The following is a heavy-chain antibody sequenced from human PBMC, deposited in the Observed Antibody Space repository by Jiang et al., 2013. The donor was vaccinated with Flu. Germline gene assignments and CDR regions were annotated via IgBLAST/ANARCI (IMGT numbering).Heavy chain of an antibody. Sequence: VKPTQTLTLTCTFSGFSLSTSGMSVTWIRQPPGKALEWLARIEWDDDKYYSTSLKTRLTISKDASKNQVVLTMTNMDPDDTATYYCARLKYGGDSDWSLDAWGRGTLVTVSS. J-gene: IGHJ2*01. D-gene: IGHD4-23*01. CDR2: IEWDDDK. V-gene: IGHV2-70*11. CDR3: ARLKYGGDSDWSLDA. CDR1: GFSLSTSGMS.